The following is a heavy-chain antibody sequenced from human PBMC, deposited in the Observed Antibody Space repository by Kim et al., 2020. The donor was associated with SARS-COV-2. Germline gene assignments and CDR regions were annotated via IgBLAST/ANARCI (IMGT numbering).Heavy chain of an antibody. CDR1: GGSISSGGYY. CDR3: AREVVVVPGDYYYYYGMDV. CDR2: IYYSGST. J-gene: IGHJ6*02. D-gene: IGHD2-2*01. Sequence: SETLSLTCTVSGGSISSGGYYWSWIRQHPGKGLEWIGYIYYSGSTYYNPSLKSRVTISVDTSKNQFSLKLSSVTAADTAVYYCAREVVVVPGDYYYYYGMDVWGQGTAVTVSS. V-gene: IGHV4-31*03.